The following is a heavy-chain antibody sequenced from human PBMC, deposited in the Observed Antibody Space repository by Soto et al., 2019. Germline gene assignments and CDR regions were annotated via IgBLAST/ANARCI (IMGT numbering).Heavy chain of an antibody. J-gene: IGHJ6*02. Sequence: QVQLVQSGAEVKKPWASVTVSCKASGYTFTSYGISWVRQAPGQGLEGMGWIRAYNGNTNYAQKLQGSVSMTTDTSTSTSYMYLRSLRSDDTAVYYWARDLPTMDVWGQGTKVPVSS. CDR2: IRAYNGNT. CDR3: ARDLPTMDV. V-gene: IGHV1-18*01. CDR1: GYTFTSYG.